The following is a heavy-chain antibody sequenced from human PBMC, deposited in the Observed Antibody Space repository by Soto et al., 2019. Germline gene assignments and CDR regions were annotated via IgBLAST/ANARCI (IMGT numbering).Heavy chain of an antibody. CDR2: ISYDGSNK. V-gene: IGHV3-30*18. J-gene: IGHJ3*02. CDR1: GFTFSSYG. D-gene: IGHD6-19*01. CDR3: AKLPVAGTTRAAFDI. Sequence: PGGSLRLSCAASGFTFSSYGMHWVRQAPGKGLEWVAVISYDGSNKYYADSVKGRFTISRDNSKNTLYLQMNSLRAEDTAVYYCAKLPVAGTTRAAFDIWGQGTRVTVAS.